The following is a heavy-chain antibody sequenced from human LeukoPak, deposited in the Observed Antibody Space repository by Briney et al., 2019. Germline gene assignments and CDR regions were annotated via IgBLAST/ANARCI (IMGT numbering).Heavy chain of an antibody. CDR3: ASSSSYYFYYFDY. V-gene: IGHV3-74*03. J-gene: IGHJ4*02. D-gene: IGHD3-22*01. CDR2: INSDGSST. CDR1: GFAFSTYW. Sequence: GGSLRLSCAASGFAFSTYWMHWVRQAPGKGLVWFSRINSDGSSTTYADSVKGRFTISRDNAMDTLYLQMTSLRAEDTAVYYCASSSSYYFYYFDYWGQGTLVTVSS.